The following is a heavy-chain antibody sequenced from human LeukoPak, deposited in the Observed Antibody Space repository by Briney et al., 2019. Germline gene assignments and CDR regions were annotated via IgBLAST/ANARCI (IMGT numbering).Heavy chain of an antibody. J-gene: IGHJ3*01. CDR1: GGSLSGHY. CDR3: ARLLDNDISGDRDTFDV. V-gene: IGHV4-59*11. CDR2: VSYTGRT. Sequence: SETLSLTCTVSGGSLSGHYWSWIRQPPGQRLEWIGYVSYTGRTKYNPSLQSRVTISIDTSKSQFSLKLTSVTSADTAVYSCARLLDNDISGDRDTFDVWGQGTTVIVSS. D-gene: IGHD3-22*01.